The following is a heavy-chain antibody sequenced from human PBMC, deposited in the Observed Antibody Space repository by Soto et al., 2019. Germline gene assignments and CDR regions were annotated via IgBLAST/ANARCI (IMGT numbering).Heavy chain of an antibody. CDR2: TSYDESNK. CDR3: AKQFTPHSSAWPYACDI. J-gene: IGHJ3*02. Sequence: QVQLVESGGGVVQPGRSLRLSCAASGFTFSTYGLHLVRQAPGKGLEWVAVTSYDESNKNYTDSVKGRFNIFRDNSKNTLYLQMNGLKAEDRAVYYCAKQFTPHSSAWPYACDIWGQGTMVTVSS. D-gene: IGHD6-19*01. V-gene: IGHV3-30*18. CDR1: GFTFSTYG.